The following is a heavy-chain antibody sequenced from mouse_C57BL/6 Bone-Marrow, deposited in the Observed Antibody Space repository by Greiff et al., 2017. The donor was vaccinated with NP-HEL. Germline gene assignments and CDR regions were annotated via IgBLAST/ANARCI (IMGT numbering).Heavy chain of an antibody. Sequence: QVQLQQSGAELVKPGASVKLSCKASGYTFTEYTIHWVKQRSGQGLEWIGWFYPGSGSIKYNEKFKDKATLTADKSSSTVYMALSRLTSEDSAVYFCARHGPHYYGSSPYAMDYWGQGTSVTVSS. J-gene: IGHJ4*01. CDR2: FYPGSGSI. CDR1: GYTFTEYT. V-gene: IGHV1-62-2*01. CDR3: ARHGPHYYGSSPYAMDY. D-gene: IGHD1-1*01.